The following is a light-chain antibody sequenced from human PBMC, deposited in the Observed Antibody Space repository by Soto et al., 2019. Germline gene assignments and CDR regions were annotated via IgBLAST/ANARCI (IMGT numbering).Light chain of an antibody. Sequence: ENVMTQSPGTLSLSPGERATLSCRASQSVSTNYVAWYQQNPGQAPRLLIYGASSKASGIPDRFRGSGSGTDLTVTISRLEPEEFAVYYCQQYANSHGTFGQGTKVEMK. J-gene: IGKJ1*01. V-gene: IGKV3-20*01. CDR1: QSVSTNY. CDR2: GAS. CDR3: QQYANSHGT.